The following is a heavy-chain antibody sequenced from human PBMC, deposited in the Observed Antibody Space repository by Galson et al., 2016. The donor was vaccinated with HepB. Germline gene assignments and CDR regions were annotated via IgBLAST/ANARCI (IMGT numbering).Heavy chain of an antibody. V-gene: IGHV3-66*01. CDR2: MYSGGDP. CDR1: GFSVTTSY. CDR3: ARDSLGADYFDS. Sequence: SLRLSCAASGFSVTTSYMAWVRQAPGKGLEWVSVMYSGGDPYYADSVKGRSTISRDISKNTVFFQMNRLRVEDTAVYYCARDSLGADYFDSWGRGTLATVS. J-gene: IGHJ4*02. D-gene: IGHD1-26*01.